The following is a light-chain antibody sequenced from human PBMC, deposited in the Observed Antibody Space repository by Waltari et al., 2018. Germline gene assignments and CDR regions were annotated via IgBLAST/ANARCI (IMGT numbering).Light chain of an antibody. Sequence: EIVLTQSPATVSLSPGERATLSCRASQSVIAYLAWYQQKPGQAPRLLIYDVSNRATGIPARFRGSGSGRDFTLTISSLEPEDFAVYYCQQRSNWPGTFGQGTKVEIK. CDR3: QQRSNWPGT. CDR1: QSVIAY. J-gene: IGKJ1*01. V-gene: IGKV3-11*02. CDR2: DVS.